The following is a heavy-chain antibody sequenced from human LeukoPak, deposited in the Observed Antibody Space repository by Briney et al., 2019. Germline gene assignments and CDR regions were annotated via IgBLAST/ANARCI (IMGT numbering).Heavy chain of an antibody. CDR1: GYTVSDFY. Sequence: ASVTVSYQASGYTVSDFYLHWLRPAPGHGVAWMGWINTYSDALFYAERCQGSVTMTWDTSTGTAHMELTRLTPDDTAFYYCATASVTHTRDPWGQGTLVTVSS. V-gene: IGHV1-2*02. D-gene: IGHD5/OR15-5a*01. CDR3: ATASVTHTRDP. J-gene: IGHJ5*02. CDR2: INTYSDAL.